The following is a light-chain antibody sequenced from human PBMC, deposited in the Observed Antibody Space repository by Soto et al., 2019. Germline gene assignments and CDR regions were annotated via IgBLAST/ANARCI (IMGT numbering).Light chain of an antibody. Sequence: DIQMTQSPSTLSASVGDRVTITCRASQSISYWLAWYQQKPGKAPNLLIYKASSLESGVPSRFSGSGSGTEFTLTISRLQPDDLATYYCQQYNNYWTFAQGTQVEI. J-gene: IGKJ1*01. V-gene: IGKV1-5*03. CDR3: QQYNNYWT. CDR2: KAS. CDR1: QSISYW.